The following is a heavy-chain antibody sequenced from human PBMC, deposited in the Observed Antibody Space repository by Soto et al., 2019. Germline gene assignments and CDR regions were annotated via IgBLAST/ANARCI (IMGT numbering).Heavy chain of an antibody. J-gene: IGHJ4*02. CDR3: ARGLIRSGSSDY. CDR2: MNPNNGNT. V-gene: IGHV1-8*02. Sequence: VASVKVSCKASGYTFTSYGIXWVRQAPGQGLEWMGWMNPNNGNTDYAQKFQGRVTMTRYTSTSTAYMELSSLRSDDTAVYYCARGLIRSGSSDYWGQGTLVTVSS. D-gene: IGHD3-10*01. CDR1: GYTFTSYG.